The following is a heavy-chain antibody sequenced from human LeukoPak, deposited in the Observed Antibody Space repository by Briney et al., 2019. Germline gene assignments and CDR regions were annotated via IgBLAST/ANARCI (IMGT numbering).Heavy chain of an antibody. D-gene: IGHD3-16*01. J-gene: IGHJ6*02. Sequence: IPGGSLRLSCAASGFTFSDYYMSWIRQAPGKGLEWVSYISSSGSTIYYADSVKGRFTISRDNAKNSLYLQMNSLRAEDTAVYYCARDLGEVHDSHTFYYYGMDVWGQGTTVTVSS. V-gene: IGHV3-11*01. CDR3: ARDLGEVHDSHTFYYYGMDV. CDR1: GFTFSDYY. CDR2: ISSSGSTI.